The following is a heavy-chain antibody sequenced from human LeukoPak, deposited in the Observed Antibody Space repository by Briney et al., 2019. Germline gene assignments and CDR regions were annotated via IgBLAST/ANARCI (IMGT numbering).Heavy chain of an antibody. V-gene: IGHV4-39*07. D-gene: IGHD3-16*02. CDR3: ARRTFGGVIKY. Sequence: SETLSLTCTVSGGSISSSNYYWSWIRQPPGKGLEWIGEMTHSGSTNYNPSLKSRVTISVDTSKNQFSLKLSSVTVADTAVYYCARRTFGGVIKYWGQGILVTVSS. CDR1: GGSISSSNYY. CDR2: MTHSGST. J-gene: IGHJ4*02.